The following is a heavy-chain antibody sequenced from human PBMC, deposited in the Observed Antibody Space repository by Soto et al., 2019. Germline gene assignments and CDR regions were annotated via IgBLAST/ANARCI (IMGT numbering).Heavy chain of an antibody. CDR1: GGSVTSGSYY. CDR2: MLYSGLT. CDR3: APLSVSLSGPYGIHV. V-gene: IGHV4-39*01. J-gene: IGHJ6*02. D-gene: IGHD2-15*01. Sequence: SETLSLTCAVSGGSVTSGSYYWAWIRQPPGKGLEWIGSMLYSGLTYYNPSLKSRVTLSVDTSKNQFSVRLNSVTASDTAVYYCAPLSVSLSGPYGIHVWGQGTTVTVS.